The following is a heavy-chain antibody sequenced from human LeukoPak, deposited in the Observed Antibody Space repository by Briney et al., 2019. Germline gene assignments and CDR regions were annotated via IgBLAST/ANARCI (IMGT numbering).Heavy chain of an antibody. CDR3: ARASSWYYYYYGMDV. Sequence: GRSLRLSCAASGFTFSSYAMHWVRQAPGKGLEWVAVISYDGSNKYYADSVKGRFTISRDNSKNTLYLQMNSLRAEDTAVYYCARASSWYYYYYGMDVWGQGTTVTVSS. D-gene: IGHD6-13*01. V-gene: IGHV3-30-3*01. CDR1: GFTFSSYA. CDR2: ISYDGSNK. J-gene: IGHJ6*02.